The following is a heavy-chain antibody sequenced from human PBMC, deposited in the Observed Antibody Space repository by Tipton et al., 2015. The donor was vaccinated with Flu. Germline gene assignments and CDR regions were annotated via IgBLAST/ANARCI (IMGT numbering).Heavy chain of an antibody. CDR1: GGSISSGGAY. CDR3: ARDQGFGDGLTYDYYAMGV. CDR2: IYYSGST. J-gene: IGHJ6*02. V-gene: IGHV4-31*03. D-gene: IGHD3-10*01. Sequence: TLSLTCTVSGGSISSGGAYWSWIRQHPGKGLEWIGCIYYSGSTYYNPSLKSRVTISVDTSKNQFSLNLNSVTAADTAVYYCARDQGFGDGLTYDYYAMGVWGQGTTVTVSS.